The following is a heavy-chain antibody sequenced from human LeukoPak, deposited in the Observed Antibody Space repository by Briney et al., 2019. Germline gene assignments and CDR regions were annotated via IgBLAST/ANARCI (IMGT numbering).Heavy chain of an antibody. D-gene: IGHD3-3*01. CDR1: GDSISNSGWS. V-gene: IGHV4-39*01. CDR3: ARLTLTGVAGLGWFDA. Sequence: SETLSLTCKVSGDSISNSGWSWGWVRQFPGKGLEWIGTMPFDENVADNEIPSYNPSLKRRVIISAEKSKNQLSLEVNSVTAADTASYYCARLTLTGVAGLGWFDAWGQGTLVIVSS. CDR2: MPFDENVADNEIP. J-gene: IGHJ5*02.